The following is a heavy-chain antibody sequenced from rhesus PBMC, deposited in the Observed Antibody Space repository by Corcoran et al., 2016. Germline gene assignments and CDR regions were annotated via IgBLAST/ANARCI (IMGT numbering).Heavy chain of an antibody. CDR1: GGSISSNY. CDR3: ARDQVDFWTGYYHDY. Sequence: QVQLQQWGEGLVKPSETLSLTCAVYGGSISSNYWSWIRQPPGKGLEWIGRIRSGGSTNYNPSLKSRVTSSIYTSKNQFSLKLSSVTAADTAVYYCARDQVDFWTGYYHDYWGQGVLVTVSS. D-gene: IGHD3-3*01. CDR2: IRSGGST. J-gene: IGHJ4*01. V-gene: IGHV4-160*01.